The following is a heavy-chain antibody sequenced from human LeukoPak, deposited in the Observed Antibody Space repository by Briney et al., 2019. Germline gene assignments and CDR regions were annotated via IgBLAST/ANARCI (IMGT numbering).Heavy chain of an antibody. J-gene: IGHJ4*02. CDR3: ASCSGGSCAQFDY. CDR1: GGSISSGGYY. V-gene: IGHV4-31*03. D-gene: IGHD2-15*01. Sequence: PSETLSLTCTVSGGSISSGGYYWSWIRQHPGKGLEWIGYIYYSGSNYYNPSLKSRVTISVDTSKSQFSLKLSSVTAADTAVYYCASCSGGSCAQFDYWGQGTLVTVSS. CDR2: IYYSGSN.